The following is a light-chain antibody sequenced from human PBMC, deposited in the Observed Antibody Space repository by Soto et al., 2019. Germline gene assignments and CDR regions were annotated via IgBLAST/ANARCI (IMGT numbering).Light chain of an antibody. CDR1: SSDVGGYNY. CDR2: DVS. J-gene: IGLJ1*01. CDR3: SSYAGTHIV. Sequence: QSVLTQPPSASGSPGQSVTISCTGTSSDVGGYNYVSWYQQHPGKAPKLIIYDVSQRPSGVPDHFSGSKSGNTASLTVSGLQAEDEADYYCSSYAGTHIVFGTGIKLTVL. V-gene: IGLV2-8*01.